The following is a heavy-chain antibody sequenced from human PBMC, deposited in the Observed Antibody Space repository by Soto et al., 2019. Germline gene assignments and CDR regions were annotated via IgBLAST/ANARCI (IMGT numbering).Heavy chain of an antibody. CDR2: ISADKGNT. V-gene: IGHV1-18*01. CDR1: GYTFTSDG. Sequence: ASVKVSCKASGYTFTSDGISWVRQAPGQGLEWMGWISADKGNTNYAQKLQGRVTMTRDTSTSTVYMELRSLRSEDTAVYFCARDRAHGFDIWGQGTMVTVSS. J-gene: IGHJ3*02. CDR3: ARDRAHGFDI.